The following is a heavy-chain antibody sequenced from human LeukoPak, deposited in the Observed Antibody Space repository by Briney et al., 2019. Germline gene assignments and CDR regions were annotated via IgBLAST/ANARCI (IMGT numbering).Heavy chain of an antibody. Sequence: KPGGSLRLSCAASGFSFSSHWVHWVRQPPGKGLEWIGEINHSGSTNYNPSLKSRVTISVDTSKNQFSLKLSSVTAADTAVYYCASRNIVVVVAASRFDYWGQGTLVTVSS. V-gene: IGHV4-34*01. CDR3: ASRNIVVVVAASRFDY. CDR1: GFSFSSHW. D-gene: IGHD2-15*01. J-gene: IGHJ4*02. CDR2: INHSGST.